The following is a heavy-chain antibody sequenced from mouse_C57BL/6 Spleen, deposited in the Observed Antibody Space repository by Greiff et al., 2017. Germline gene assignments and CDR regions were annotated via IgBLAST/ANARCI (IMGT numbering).Heavy chain of an antibody. D-gene: IGHD1-1*01. CDR2: IYPGSGRP. J-gene: IGHJ4*01. V-gene: IGHV1-55*01. Sequence: QVQLQQPGAELVKPGASVKMSCKASGYTFTSYWINWVKQRPGQGLEWIGDIYPGSGRPNYNEKFKSKAPLPVDPSSSNAYMQLSSLTSEDSAVYDCSRDNYCSSYDAMDYGGQGTSVTVSS. CDR3: SRDNYCSSYDAMDY. CDR1: GYTFTSYW.